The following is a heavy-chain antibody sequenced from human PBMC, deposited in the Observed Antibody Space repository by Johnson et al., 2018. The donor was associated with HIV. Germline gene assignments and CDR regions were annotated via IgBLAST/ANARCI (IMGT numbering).Heavy chain of an antibody. CDR2: ISYGGNKQ. J-gene: IGHJ3*02. D-gene: IGHD3-22*01. CDR1: GFTFSSYA. V-gene: IGHV3-30-3*01. CDR3: ARDRGYWDAFDI. Sequence: QVQLVESGGGVVQPGRSLRLSCAASGFTFSSYAMHWVRQPPGKGLEWVAVISYGGNKQYSVASVSGRFTISRDNSKNTRYLQMNSLRAEDTAVYYCARDRGYWDAFDIWGQGTMVTVSS.